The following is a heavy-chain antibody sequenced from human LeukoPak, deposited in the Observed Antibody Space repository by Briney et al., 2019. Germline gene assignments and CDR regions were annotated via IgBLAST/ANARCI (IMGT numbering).Heavy chain of an antibody. CDR3: ARTRGYIAS. CDR1: GFNFIDYY. Sequence: GGSLRLSCVASGFNFIDYYMSWIRQVPGKGLEWISYISNTGQTIYYADSVKGRFTISRDNSKNSLYLQMNSLRAEDTAVYYCARTRGYIASWGQGTLVTVSS. D-gene: IGHD5-12*01. J-gene: IGHJ4*02. V-gene: IGHV3-11*01. CDR2: ISNTGQTI.